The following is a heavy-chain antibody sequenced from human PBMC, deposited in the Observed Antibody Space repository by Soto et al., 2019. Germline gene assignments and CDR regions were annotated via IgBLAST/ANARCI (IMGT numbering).Heavy chain of an antibody. Sequence: ASVKVSCKASGYTFTGYYMHWVRQAPGQGLEWMGWINPNSGGTNYAQKFQGWVTMTRDTSISTAYMELSRLRSDDTAVYYCARASTDCSSTSCIAFWFDSWGQGILVTLSS. CDR2: INPNSGGT. CDR1: GYTFTGYY. CDR3: ARASTDCSSTSCIAFWFDS. J-gene: IGHJ5*01. D-gene: IGHD2-2*01. V-gene: IGHV1-2*04.